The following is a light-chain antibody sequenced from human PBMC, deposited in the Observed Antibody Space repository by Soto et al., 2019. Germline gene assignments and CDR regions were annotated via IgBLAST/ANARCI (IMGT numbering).Light chain of an antibody. CDR3: QQYNNWPKT. V-gene: IGKV3-15*01. CDR2: GAS. J-gene: IGKJ5*01. CDR1: QNVSRD. Sequence: EIVMTQSPATLSVSPGERATLSCRARQNVSRDLAWYQQKPGQAPRLLIYGASTRATGIPARFSGSGSGTEFTLTISSLQSEDFAVYYCQQYNNWPKTFGQGTRLEIK.